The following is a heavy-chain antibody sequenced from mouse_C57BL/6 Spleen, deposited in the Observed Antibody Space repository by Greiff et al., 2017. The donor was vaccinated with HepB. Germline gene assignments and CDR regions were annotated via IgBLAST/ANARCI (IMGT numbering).Heavy chain of an antibody. CDR2: INPGSGGT. CDR1: GYAFTNYL. D-gene: IGHD1-1*01. Sequence: QVQLQQSGAELVRPGTSVKVSCKASGYAFTNYLIEWVKQRPGQGLEWIGVINPGSGGTNYNEKFKGKATLTADKSSSTAYMQLSSLTSEDSAVYFCARQGYYGSSVYYYAMDYWGQGTSVTVSS. J-gene: IGHJ4*01. CDR3: ARQGYYGSSVYYYAMDY. V-gene: IGHV1-54*01.